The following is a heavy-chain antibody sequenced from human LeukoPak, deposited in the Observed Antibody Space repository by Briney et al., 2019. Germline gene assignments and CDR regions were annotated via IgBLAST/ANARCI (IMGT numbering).Heavy chain of an antibody. CDR1: GISFRSYG. Sequence: PVGSLRLSCAASGISFRSYGMHWVRQAPGKGLEWVTFIWYDASNKYYAESVKGRFTISRDNSRNTVFLQMNSLRAEDTAIYYCATDISTHYFGSWGQGTLVTVSS. V-gene: IGHV3-30*02. J-gene: IGHJ4*02. CDR2: IWYDASNK. CDR3: ATDISTHYFGS. D-gene: IGHD3-9*01.